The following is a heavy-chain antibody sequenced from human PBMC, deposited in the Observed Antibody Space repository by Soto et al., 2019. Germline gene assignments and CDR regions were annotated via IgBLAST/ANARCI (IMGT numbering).Heavy chain of an antibody. V-gene: IGHV3-23*01. J-gene: IGHJ4*02. CDR2: ISGSGGST. CDR3: AKDRAIVLVITTHLFDY. D-gene: IGHD3-22*01. Sequence: GGSLRLSCAASGFTFSSYAMSWVRQAPGKGLEWVSAISGSGGSTYYADSVKGRFTISRDNSKNTLYLQMNSLRAEDTAVYYCAKDRAIVLVITTHLFDYWGRGTLVTVSS. CDR1: GFTFSSYA.